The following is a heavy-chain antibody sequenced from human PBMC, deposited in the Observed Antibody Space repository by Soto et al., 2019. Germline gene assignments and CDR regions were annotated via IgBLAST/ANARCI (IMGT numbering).Heavy chain of an antibody. D-gene: IGHD4-17*01. Sequence: QVQLVQSGAEVKKPGASVKVSCKASGYTFTSYDINWVRQATGQGLEWMGWMNPNSGNTGYAQKFQGRVTXTXSTSISTAYRELSSVRSEDTAVYYYARTLYGDNVDYWGQGTLVTVSS. J-gene: IGHJ4*02. CDR1: GYTFTSYD. CDR2: MNPNSGNT. CDR3: ARTLYGDNVDY. V-gene: IGHV1-8*01.